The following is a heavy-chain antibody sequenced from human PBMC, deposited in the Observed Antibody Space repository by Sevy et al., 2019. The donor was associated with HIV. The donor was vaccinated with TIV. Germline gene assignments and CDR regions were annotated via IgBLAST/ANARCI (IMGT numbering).Heavy chain of an antibody. Sequence: GGFLRLSCAASGFTFSSYWMSWVRQAPGKGLEWVANIKQDGSEKYYVDSVRGRFTISRDNAKNSLYLEMNSLRAEDTAVYYCAADFWSGYNHFDYWGQGTLVTVSS. D-gene: IGHD3-3*01. J-gene: IGHJ4*02. V-gene: IGHV3-7*01. CDR3: AADFWSGYNHFDY. CDR2: IKQDGSEK. CDR1: GFTFSSYW.